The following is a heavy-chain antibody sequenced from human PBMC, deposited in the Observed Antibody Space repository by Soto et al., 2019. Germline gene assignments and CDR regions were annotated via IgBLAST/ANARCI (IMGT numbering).Heavy chain of an antibody. J-gene: IGHJ2*01. CDR1: GYTFTSYG. D-gene: IGHD3-22*01. V-gene: IGHV1-18*01. CDR3: ARVPSSYDCSGSSSSGWYFDP. CDR2: ISAYNGNT. Sequence: ASVKVSCKASGYTFTSYGITWVRQAPGQGLEWMGWISAYNGNTNYAQKLQGRVTMTTYTSTSTAYMELSSLRSEDTAVYYCARVPSSYDCSGSSSSGWYFDPWGRGPLVTVS.